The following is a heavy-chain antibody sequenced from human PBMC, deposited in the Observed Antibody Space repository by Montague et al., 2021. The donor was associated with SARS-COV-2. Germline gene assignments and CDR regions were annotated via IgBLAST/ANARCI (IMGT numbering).Heavy chain of an antibody. CDR2: INHRGTS. J-gene: IGHJ4*02. D-gene: IGHD3-22*01. CDR1: GGSFSDNY. Sequence: SETLSLTCAVYGGSFSDNYWSWIRKPPGKGLEWVGEINHRGTSNYNPSFKSRVSISVDTSKNQFSLYLGSVTAADTAVYYCARGRQHFNMIVVVMTGGEYYFDYWGQGTPVTVSS. CDR3: ARGRQHFNMIVVVMTGGEYYFDY. V-gene: IGHV4-34*01.